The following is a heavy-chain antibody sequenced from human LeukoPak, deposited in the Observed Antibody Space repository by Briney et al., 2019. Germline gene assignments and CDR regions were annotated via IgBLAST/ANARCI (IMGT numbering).Heavy chain of an antibody. V-gene: IGHV1-18*01. J-gene: IGHJ1*01. Sequence: ASVKVSCKASGYTFTSYGISWVRQAPGQGLEWMGWISAYNGNTNYAQKLQGRVTMTTDTSTSTAYMEPRSLRSDDTAVYYCAGNYYDSSGYYEGHFQHWGQGTLVTVSS. D-gene: IGHD3-22*01. CDR3: AGNYYDSSGYYEGHFQH. CDR2: ISAYNGNT. CDR1: GYTFTSYG.